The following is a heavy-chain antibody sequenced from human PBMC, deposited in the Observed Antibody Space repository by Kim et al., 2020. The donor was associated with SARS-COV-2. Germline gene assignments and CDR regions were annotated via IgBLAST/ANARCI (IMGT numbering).Heavy chain of an antibody. CDR1: GYSISSGYY. CDR3: ARTIYGDYVGYYFDY. Sequence: SETLSLTCTVSGYSISSGYYWGWIRQPPGTGLEWIGSIYHSGSTYYNPSLKSRVTISVDTSKNQFSLKLSSVTAADTAVYYCARTIYGDYVGYYFDYWGQGTLVTVSS. V-gene: IGHV4-38-2*02. J-gene: IGHJ4*02. D-gene: IGHD4-17*01. CDR2: IYHSGST.